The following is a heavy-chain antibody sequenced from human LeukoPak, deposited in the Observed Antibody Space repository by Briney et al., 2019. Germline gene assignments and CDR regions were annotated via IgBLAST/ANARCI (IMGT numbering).Heavy chain of an antibody. V-gene: IGHV3-23*01. CDR2: ISGSGGST. Sequence: GGSLRLSCAASGFTFSIYVMSWVRQAPGKGLEWVSTISGSGGSTHYADSVKGRFTISRDDSKNTLNLQMNSLRAEDTAVYYCVRGYSYGWFDPWGKGTLVTVSS. CDR3: VRGYSYGWFDP. D-gene: IGHD5-18*01. CDR1: GFTFSIYV. J-gene: IGHJ5*02.